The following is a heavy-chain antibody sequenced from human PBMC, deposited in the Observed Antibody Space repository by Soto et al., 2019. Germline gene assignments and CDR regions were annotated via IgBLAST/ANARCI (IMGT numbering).Heavy chain of an antibody. CDR1: GDSISSGDYY. CDR3: GREWRVRGVFDS. V-gene: IGHV4-30-4*01. CDR2: IYYSGST. Sequence: QVQLQESGPGLVKPSQTLSLTCTVSGDSISSGDYYWSWIRQPPGKGLEWIGYIYYSGSTYYNPSLKSRITISVDTSKNQFSLMLSSVPAADSAVYYCGREWRVRGVFDSWGQGTLVTASS. D-gene: IGHD3-10*01. J-gene: IGHJ4*02.